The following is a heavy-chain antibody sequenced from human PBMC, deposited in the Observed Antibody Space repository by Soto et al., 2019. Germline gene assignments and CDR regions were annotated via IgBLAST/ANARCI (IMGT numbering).Heavy chain of an antibody. CDR1: GHSFTSYW. CDR3: ARRGSDDIEALEN. J-gene: IGHJ4*01. V-gene: IGHV5-10-1*01. Sequence: GASQTISCKGSGHSFTSYWNRRVRQMPGEGLERTWRIDPSDSYTNASPSFQGHVAISSDRSISTAYLQWSSLKAPNTARYYGARRGSDDIEALENLGQGTMVAASS. CDR2: IDPSDSYT. D-gene: IGHD2-21*02.